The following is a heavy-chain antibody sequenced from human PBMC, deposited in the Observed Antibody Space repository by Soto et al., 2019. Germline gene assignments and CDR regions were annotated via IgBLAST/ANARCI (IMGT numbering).Heavy chain of an antibody. J-gene: IGHJ6*02. D-gene: IGHD2-15*01. CDR3: ARARGCSGGSYYYYYYGMDV. Sequence: SVKVSCKASGGTFSSYAISWVRQAPGQGLEWMGGIIPIFGTANYAQKFQGRVTITADESTSTAYMELSSLRSEDTAVYYCARARGCSGGSYYYYYYGMDVWGQGTTVTVSS. CDR1: GGTFSSYA. CDR2: IIPIFGTA. V-gene: IGHV1-69*13.